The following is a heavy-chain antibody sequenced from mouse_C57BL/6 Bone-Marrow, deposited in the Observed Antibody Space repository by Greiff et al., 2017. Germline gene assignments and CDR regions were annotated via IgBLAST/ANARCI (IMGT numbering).Heavy chain of an antibody. CDR1: GFNIKDDY. J-gene: IGHJ3*01. CDR2: IDPENGDT. V-gene: IGHV14-4*01. D-gene: IGHD1-1*02. Sequence: EVKLQQSGAELVRPGASVKLSCTASGFNIKDDYMHWVKQRPEQGLEWIGWIDPENGDTEYASKFQGKATITADKSSNTAYLQLSSLTSEDTAVYYCTTGLLAYWGQGTLVTVSA. CDR3: TTGLLAY.